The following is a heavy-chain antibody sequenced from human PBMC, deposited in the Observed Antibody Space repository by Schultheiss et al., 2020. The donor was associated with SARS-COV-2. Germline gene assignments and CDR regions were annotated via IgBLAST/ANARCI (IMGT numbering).Heavy chain of an antibody. Sequence: GSLRLSCAASGFTFSDYYMSWIRQAPGKGLEWVSVIYSGGSTYYADSVKGRFTISRDNSKNTLYLQMNSLRAEDTAVYYCAKRYCSGGSCYSDYWGQGTLVTVSS. J-gene: IGHJ4*02. CDR2: IYSGGST. D-gene: IGHD2-15*01. CDR1: GFTFSDYY. V-gene: IGHV3-53*01. CDR3: AKRYCSGGSCYSDY.